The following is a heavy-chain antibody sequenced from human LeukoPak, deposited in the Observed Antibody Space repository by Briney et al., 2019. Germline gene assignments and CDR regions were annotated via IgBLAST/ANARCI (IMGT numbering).Heavy chain of an antibody. J-gene: IGHJ6*02. CDR1: GFTIGPYA. Sequence: GGALRLSCAASGFTIGPYAMYWVRQGPGRGLEWVSVIKADGSGTFYADSVRGRFTTSRDNSKNSLYLQMNSLTSEDTALYYCATWAFYHNLDVWGQRTTVIVSS. V-gene: IGHV3-43*02. CDR2: IKADGSGT. CDR3: ATWAFYHNLDV. D-gene: IGHD2/OR15-2a*01.